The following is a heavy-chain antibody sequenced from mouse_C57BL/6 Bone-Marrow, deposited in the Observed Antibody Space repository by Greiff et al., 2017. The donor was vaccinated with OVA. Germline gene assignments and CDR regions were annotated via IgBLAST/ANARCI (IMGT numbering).Heavy chain of an antibody. CDR2: IHPNSGST. CDR3: ARRDYYGSSYVY. V-gene: IGHV1-64*01. CDR1: GYTFTSYW. D-gene: IGHD1-1*01. J-gene: IGHJ2*01. Sequence: QVQLQQPGAELVKPGASVKLSCKASGYTFTSYWMHWVKQRPGQGLEWIGMIHPNSGSTNYNEKFKSKATLTVDKSSSTAYRQLGSLTSDDSAVYYCARRDYYGSSYVYWGQGTTLTVSS.